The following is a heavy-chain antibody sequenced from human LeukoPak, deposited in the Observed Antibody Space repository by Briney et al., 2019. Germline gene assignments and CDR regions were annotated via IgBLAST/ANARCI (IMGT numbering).Heavy chain of an antibody. Sequence: PGGSLRLSCAASGFTVSSDYMSWVRQAPGEGLEWVSVIYSGGSTYYADSVKGRFTISRDNSKNTLYLQMNSLRAEDTAVYYCARAIGYSLDYWGQGTLVTVSS. D-gene: IGHD5-18*01. J-gene: IGHJ4*02. CDR3: ARAIGYSLDY. CDR2: IYSGGST. V-gene: IGHV3-53*01. CDR1: GFTVSSDY.